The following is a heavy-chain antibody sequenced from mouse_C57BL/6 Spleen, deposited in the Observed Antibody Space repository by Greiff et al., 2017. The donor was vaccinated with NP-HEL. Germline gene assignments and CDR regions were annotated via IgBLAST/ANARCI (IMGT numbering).Heavy chain of an antibody. CDR2: IDPSDSET. V-gene: IGHV1-52*01. D-gene: IGHD2-5*01. Sequence: QVQLQQPGAELVRPGSSVKLSCKASGYTFTSYWMHWVKQRPIQGLEWIGNIDPSDSETHYNQKFKDKATLTVDKSSSTAYMQLSSLTSEDSAVYYGAGYSKRHSHYYAMDYWGQGTSVTVSS. CDR3: AGYSKRHSHYYAMDY. CDR1: GYTFTSYW. J-gene: IGHJ4*01.